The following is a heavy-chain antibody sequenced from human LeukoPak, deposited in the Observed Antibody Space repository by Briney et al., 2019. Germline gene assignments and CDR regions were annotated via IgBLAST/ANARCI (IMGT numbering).Heavy chain of an antibody. Sequence: PSETLSLTCAVSGYSITTGYYWGWIRQPPGKGLEWIGSIHRTGSTYYNPSLESRVTISLDTSRNQFSLRLSSVTAADTAVYYCARGASPKDAVFFDYWGQGALITVSS. CDR3: ARGASPKDAVFFDY. J-gene: IGHJ4*02. CDR1: GYSITTGYY. CDR2: IHRTGST. D-gene: IGHD3-16*01. V-gene: IGHV4-38-2*01.